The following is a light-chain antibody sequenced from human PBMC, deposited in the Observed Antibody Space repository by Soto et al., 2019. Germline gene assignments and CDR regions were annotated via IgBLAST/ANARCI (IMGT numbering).Light chain of an antibody. CDR2: GAS. CDR1: QSVSSN. V-gene: IGKV3-15*01. CDR3: QQYNNWPYT. J-gene: IGKJ2*01. Sequence: EIVMTQSPATLSVSPGERATLSCRASQSVSSNLAWYQQKPGQAPRLLIYGASTRATGIPARFSGSGSGTDFTLTVSRLQSEDFAVSYCQQYNNWPYTFGQGTKLEIK.